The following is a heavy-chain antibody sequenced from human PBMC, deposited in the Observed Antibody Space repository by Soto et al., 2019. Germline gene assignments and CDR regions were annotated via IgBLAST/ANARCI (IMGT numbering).Heavy chain of an antibody. D-gene: IGHD3-22*01. J-gene: IGHJ6*02. CDR2: IIPIFGTA. CDR3: ATQDDSSGYYHYYYYGMDV. V-gene: IGHV1-69*01. Sequence: SVKVYCKASGDTFRSYAISWVRQAPGQGLEWMGGIIPIFGTANYAQKFQGRVTITADESTSTAYMELSSLRSEDTAVYYCATQDDSSGYYHYYYYGMDVWGQGTPVTVSS. CDR1: GDTFRSYA.